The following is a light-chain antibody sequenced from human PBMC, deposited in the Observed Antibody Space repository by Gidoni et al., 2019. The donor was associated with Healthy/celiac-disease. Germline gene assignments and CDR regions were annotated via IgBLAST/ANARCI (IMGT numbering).Light chain of an antibody. Sequence: DIVMTQAPDALAVSLGERATRNCKSSQSVLYSSNNKNYLAWYQQKPGQPPKLLIYWASTRESGVPDRFSGSGSGTDFTLTISSLQAEDVAVYYCQQYYSTPRTFGQGTKVEIK. CDR2: WAS. CDR1: QSVLYSSNNKNY. CDR3: QQYYSTPRT. J-gene: IGKJ1*01. V-gene: IGKV4-1*01.